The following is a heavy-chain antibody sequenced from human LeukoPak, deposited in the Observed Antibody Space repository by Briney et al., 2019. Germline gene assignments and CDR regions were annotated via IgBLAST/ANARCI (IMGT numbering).Heavy chain of an antibody. J-gene: IGHJ4*02. V-gene: IGHV3-21*01. CDR3: ARAVHYDFWSGYYKGGSTYFDY. D-gene: IGHD3-3*01. CDR2: ISSSSSYI. Sequence: GGSLRLSCAAPGFTFSSYSMNWVRQAPGKGLEWVSSISSSSSYIYYADSVKGRFTISRDNAKNSLYLQMNSLRAEDTAVYYCARAVHYDFWSGYYKGGSTYFDYWGQGTLVTVSS. CDR1: GFTFSSYS.